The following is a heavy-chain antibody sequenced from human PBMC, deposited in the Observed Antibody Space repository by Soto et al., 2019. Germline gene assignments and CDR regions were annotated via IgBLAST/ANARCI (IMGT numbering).Heavy chain of an antibody. V-gene: IGHV3-23*01. Sequence: EVQLLESGGGLVQPGGSLRLSCAASGFTFSSYAMSWVRQAPGKGLEWVSAISGSGGSTYYADSVKGRFTISRDNSKNTLYLQMNSLRAEDTAVYYCAKKHGVYGSGSSPFDYWGQGTLVTVCS. J-gene: IGHJ4*02. CDR2: ISGSGGST. CDR1: GFTFSSYA. CDR3: AKKHGVYGSGSSPFDY. D-gene: IGHD3-10*01.